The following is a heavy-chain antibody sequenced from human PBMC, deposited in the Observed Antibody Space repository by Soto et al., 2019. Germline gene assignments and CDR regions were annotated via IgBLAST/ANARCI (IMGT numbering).Heavy chain of an antibody. J-gene: IGHJ4*01. D-gene: IGHD3-9*01. V-gene: IGHV1-18*01. Sequence: ASVKVSCKASGYTFTSYGISWVRQAPGQGLEWMGWISAYNGNTNYAQKLQGRVTMTTDTSTSTAYMELRSLRSDDTAVYYCARDYDILTGYYGLDYWGHGTLVTVSS. CDR3: ARDYDILTGYYGLDY. CDR2: ISAYNGNT. CDR1: GYTFTSYG.